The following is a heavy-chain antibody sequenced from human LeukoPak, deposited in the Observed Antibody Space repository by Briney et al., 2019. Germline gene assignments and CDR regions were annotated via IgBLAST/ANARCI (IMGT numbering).Heavy chain of an antibody. D-gene: IGHD4-17*01. CDR2: MSGAGDIA. V-gene: IGHV3-23*01. Sequence: PGGSLRLSCAASGFTFSRSSLSWVRQAPGQGLEWVSSMSGAGDIAHYAESVRGRFTISTDNSRNTLYLQMNSLRADDTAVYYCAKESPLWTVSPGGWGQGTPVTVSS. CDR3: AKESPLWTVSPGG. CDR1: GFTFSRSS. J-gene: IGHJ1*01.